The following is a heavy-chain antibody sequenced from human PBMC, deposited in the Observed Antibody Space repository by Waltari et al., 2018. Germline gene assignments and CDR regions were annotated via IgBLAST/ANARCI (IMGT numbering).Heavy chain of an antibody. CDR2: IYSGGST. D-gene: IGHD2-21*02. J-gene: IGHJ4*02. V-gene: IGHV3-66*01. Sequence: EVQLVESGGGLVQPGGSLRLSCAASGFTVSTNYMSWVRQAPGKGLGWVSVIYSGGSTYYADSVKGRFTISRDNSKNTLYLQMNSLRAEDTAVYYCARAPATAIRYFDFWGQGTLVTVSS. CDR1: GFTVSTNY. CDR3: ARAPATAIRYFDF.